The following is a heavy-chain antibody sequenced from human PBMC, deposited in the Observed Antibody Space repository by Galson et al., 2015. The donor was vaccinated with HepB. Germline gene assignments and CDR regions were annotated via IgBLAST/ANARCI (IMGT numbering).Heavy chain of an antibody. CDR1: GYTFTSYY. CDR3: ARAMVRGVIMRYYYYYGMDV. CDR2: INPSGGST. D-gene: IGHD3-10*01. V-gene: IGHV1-46*04. Sequence: SVKVSCKASGYTFTSYYMHWVRQAPGQGLEWMGIINPSGGSTSYAQKLQGRVTMTRDTSTSTVYMELSSLRSEDTAVYYCARAMVRGVIMRYYYYYGMDVWGQGTTVTVSS. J-gene: IGHJ6*02.